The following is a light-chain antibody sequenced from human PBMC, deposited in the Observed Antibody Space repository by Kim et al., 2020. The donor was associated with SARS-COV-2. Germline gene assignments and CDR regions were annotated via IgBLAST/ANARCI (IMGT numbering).Light chain of an antibody. J-gene: IGLJ3*02. CDR2: GVS. V-gene: IGLV2-14*01. Sequence: QSVLTQPPSASGSPGQSVTISCTGTSSDIGTFNFVSWYQQHPGKAPRLMIYGVSKRPSGISSRFSGSKSGNTASLTISGLQAEDEADYYCSSYIRSSSFGFGGGTQLTVL. CDR3: SSYIRSSSFG. CDR1: SSDIGTFNF.